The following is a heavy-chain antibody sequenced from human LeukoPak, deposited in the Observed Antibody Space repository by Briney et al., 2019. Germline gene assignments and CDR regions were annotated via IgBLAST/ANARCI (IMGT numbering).Heavy chain of an antibody. CDR1: GGSISSSY. V-gene: IGHV4-59*01. D-gene: IGHD5-18*01. J-gene: IGHJ4*02. Sequence: SETLSLTCTVSGGSISSSYWSWIRQPPGKGLEWIGYIYYSGSTNYNPSLKSRVTISVDTSKNQFSLKLSSVTAADTAVYYCARGRRGYSYGSFDYWGQGTLVTVSS. CDR3: ARGRRGYSYGSFDY. CDR2: IYYSGST.